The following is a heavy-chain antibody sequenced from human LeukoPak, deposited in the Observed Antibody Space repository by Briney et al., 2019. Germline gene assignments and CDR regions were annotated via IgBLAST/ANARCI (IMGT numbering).Heavy chain of an antibody. V-gene: IGHV3-23*01. Sequence: GGSLRLSCAASGFTFDDYGMSWVRQAPGKGLEWVSAISGSGASTDYADSVKGRFTISRDNSKNTLYLQMHSLRAEDTAVYYCAKDSGYCSSSSCYRGSDHWGQGTLVTVSS. CDR3: AKDSGYCSSSSCYRGSDH. D-gene: IGHD2-2*02. J-gene: IGHJ5*02. CDR2: ISGSGAST. CDR1: GFTFDDYG.